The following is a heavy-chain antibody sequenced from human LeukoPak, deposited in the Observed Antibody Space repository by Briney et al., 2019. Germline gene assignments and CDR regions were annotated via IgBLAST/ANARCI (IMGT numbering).Heavy chain of an antibody. V-gene: IGHV4-59*01. CDR3: ARGVGVRIAAAGFDY. Sequence: SETLSLTCTVSGGSISSYYWSWIRQPPGKGLEWIGYLYYSGNTNYNPSLKSRVTISVDTSTNQVSLKLSSVTAADTAVYHCARGVGVRIAAAGFDYWGQGTLVTVSS. J-gene: IGHJ4*02. CDR2: LYYSGNT. CDR1: GGSISSYY. D-gene: IGHD6-13*01.